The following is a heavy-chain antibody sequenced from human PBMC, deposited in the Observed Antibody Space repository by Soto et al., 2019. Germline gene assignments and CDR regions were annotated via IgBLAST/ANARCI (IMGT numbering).Heavy chain of an antibody. CDR1: GGSFSGYY. V-gene: IGHV4-34*01. CDR2: INHSGST. Sequence: PSETLSLTCAAYGGSFSGYYWSWIRQPPGKGLEWIGEINHSGSTNYNPSLKSRVTISVDTSKNQFSLKLSSVTAADTAVYYCARHRFWSGYYTFYGMDVWGQGTTVTVSS. D-gene: IGHD3-3*01. J-gene: IGHJ6*02. CDR3: ARHRFWSGYYTFYGMDV.